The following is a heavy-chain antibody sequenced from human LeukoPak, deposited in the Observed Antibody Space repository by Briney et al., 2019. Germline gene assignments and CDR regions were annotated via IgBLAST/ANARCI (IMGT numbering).Heavy chain of an antibody. CDR3: ARGRGWYQGDY. D-gene: IGHD6-19*01. Sequence: GGSLRLSCVASGFSFSSYPMNWVRQAPGKGLEWVSSISSTSSYIYYADSVKGRFTISRDNAKNSLYLQMNSLRAEDTAVYYCARGRGWYQGDYWGQGTLVTVSS. J-gene: IGHJ4*02. CDR2: ISSTSSYI. V-gene: IGHV3-21*01. CDR1: GFSFSSYP.